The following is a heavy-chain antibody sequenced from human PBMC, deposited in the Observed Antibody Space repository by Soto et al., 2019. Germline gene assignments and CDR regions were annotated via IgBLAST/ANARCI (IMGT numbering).Heavy chain of an antibody. CDR3: ARDQIRGYSYGFGFDP. V-gene: IGHV1-69*01. CDR2: IIPIFGTA. Sequence: QVQLVQSGAEVKKPGSSVKVSCKASGGTFSSYAISWVRQAPGQGLECMGGIIPIFGTANYAQKFQGRVTIAAYDSTSTAYMELSSLRSEDTAVYYWARDQIRGYSYGFGFDPWGQGTLVTVSS. D-gene: IGHD5-18*01. CDR1: GGTFSSYA. J-gene: IGHJ5*02.